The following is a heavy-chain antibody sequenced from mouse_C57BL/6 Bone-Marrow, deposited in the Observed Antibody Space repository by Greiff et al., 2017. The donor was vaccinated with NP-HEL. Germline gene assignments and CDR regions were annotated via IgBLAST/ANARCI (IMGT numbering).Heavy chain of an antibody. CDR3: ARHYYDSFAY. Sequence: EVQVVESGGGLVKPGGSLKLSCAASGFTFSSYAMSWVRQTPEKRLEWVATISDGGSYTYYPDNVKGRFTISRDKAKNNLYLQMSHLKSEDTAMYYCARHYYDSFAYWGQGTLVTVSA. CDR1: GFTFSSYA. CDR2: ISDGGSYT. V-gene: IGHV5-4*01. D-gene: IGHD2-4*01. J-gene: IGHJ3*01.